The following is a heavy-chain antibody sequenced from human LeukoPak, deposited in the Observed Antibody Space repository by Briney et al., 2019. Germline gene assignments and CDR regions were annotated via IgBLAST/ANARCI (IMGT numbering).Heavy chain of an antibody. CDR3: AKVYCTNGVCYGPQDY. Sequence: GGSLRLSCAAFGFTFSSYAMSWVRQAPGKGLEWVSAISGSGGSTYYADSVKGRFTISRDNSKNTLYLQMNSLRAEDTAVYYCAKVYCTNGVCYGPQDYWGQGTLVTVSS. CDR1: GFTFSSYA. V-gene: IGHV3-23*01. J-gene: IGHJ4*02. CDR2: ISGSGGST. D-gene: IGHD2-8*01.